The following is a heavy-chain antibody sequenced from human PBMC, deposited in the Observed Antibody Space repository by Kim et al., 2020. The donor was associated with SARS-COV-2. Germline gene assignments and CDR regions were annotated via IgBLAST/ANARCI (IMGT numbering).Heavy chain of an antibody. CDR1: GFTFSSYW. CDR2: IKQDGSEK. CDR3: ARDRVVPIPSTGWFDP. V-gene: IGHV3-7*01. D-gene: IGHD2-2*01. J-gene: IGHJ5*02. Sequence: GGSLRLSCAASGFTFSSYWMSWVRQAPGKGLEWVANIKQDGSEKYYVDSVKGRFTISRDNAKNSLYLQMNSLRAEDTAVYYCARDRVVPIPSTGWFDPWGQGTLVTVSS.